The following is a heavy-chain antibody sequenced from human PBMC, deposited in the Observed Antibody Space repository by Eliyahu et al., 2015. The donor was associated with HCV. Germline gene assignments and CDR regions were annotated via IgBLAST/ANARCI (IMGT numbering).Heavy chain of an antibody. CDR3: ARDSTRRQLALHPYWYFDL. J-gene: IGHJ2*01. Sequence: EVQLVESGGGLVQPGGSLRLSCAASGFTFSSYSMNWVRQAPGKGLEWVSYISSSSSTIYYADSVKGRFTISRDNAKNSLYLQMNSLRDEDTAVYYCARDSTRRQLALHPYWYFDLWGRGTLVTVSS. V-gene: IGHV3-48*02. CDR2: ISSSSSTI. D-gene: IGHD6-13*01. CDR1: GFTFSSYS.